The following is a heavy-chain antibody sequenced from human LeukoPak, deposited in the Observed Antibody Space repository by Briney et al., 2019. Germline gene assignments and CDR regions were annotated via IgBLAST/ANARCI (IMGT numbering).Heavy chain of an antibody. CDR2: IYYSGST. V-gene: IGHV4-59*01. J-gene: IGHJ4*02. CDR3: ARGQLYHDSTGYYY. Sequence: GSLRLSCAVSGLTFNIAWMSWVRQPPGKGLEWIGYIYYSGSTNYNPSLKSRVTISLDTSKNQFSLKLSSVSAADTAVYYCARGQLYHDSTGYYYWGQGTLVTVSS. CDR1: GLTFNIAW. D-gene: IGHD3-22*01.